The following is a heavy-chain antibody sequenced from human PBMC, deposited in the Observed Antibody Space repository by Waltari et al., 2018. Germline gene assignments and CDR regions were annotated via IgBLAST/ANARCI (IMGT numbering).Heavy chain of an antibody. CDR1: GGSFSGYY. D-gene: IGHD6-13*01. V-gene: IGHV4-34*01. CDR3: ASSPVKQQLVLYGY. Sequence: QVQLQQWGAGLLKPSETLSLTCAVYGGSFSGYYWSWIRQPPGKGLEWIGEINHSGSTNYTPSLTRRVTISVDTSKNQFSLKLSSVTAADTAVYYCASSPVKQQLVLYGYWGQGTLVTVSS. J-gene: IGHJ4*02. CDR2: INHSGST.